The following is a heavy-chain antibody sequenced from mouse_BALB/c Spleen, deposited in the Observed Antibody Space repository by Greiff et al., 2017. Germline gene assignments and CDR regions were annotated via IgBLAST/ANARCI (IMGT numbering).Heavy chain of an antibody. Sequence: DVKLVESWGDLVKPGGSLKLSCAASGFTFSSYGMSWVRQTPDKRLEWVATISSGGSYTYYPDTVKGRFTISRDNAKNTLYLQMSSLKSEDTAMYYCARRTTGWYFDVWGAGTTVTVSS. CDR3: ARRTTGWYFDV. CDR1: GFTFSSYG. D-gene: IGHD1-1*01. J-gene: IGHJ1*01. V-gene: IGHV5-6*02. CDR2: ISSGGSYT.